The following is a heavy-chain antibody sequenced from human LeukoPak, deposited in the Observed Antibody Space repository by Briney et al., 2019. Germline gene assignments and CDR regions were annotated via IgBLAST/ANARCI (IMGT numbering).Heavy chain of an antibody. Sequence: ASVKVSCTASGYTFSSYYIHWVRQSPRHRLEWWGIINPSVGSTSYSKKYQGRVTMTRDTSTSTVYTELSSLRSEDTAVYYCARDYGSDVRTRPFDYWGQGTLVTVSS. CDR3: ARDYGSDVRTRPFDY. CDR2: INPSVGST. V-gene: IGHV1-46*01. D-gene: IGHD3-10*02. CDR1: GYTFSSYY. J-gene: IGHJ4*02.